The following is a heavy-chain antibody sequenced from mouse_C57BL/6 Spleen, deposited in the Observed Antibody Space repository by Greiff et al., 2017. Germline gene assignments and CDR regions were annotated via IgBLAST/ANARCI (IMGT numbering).Heavy chain of an antibody. D-gene: IGHD4-1*01. Sequence: EVMLVESGGGLVQPGGSLKLSCAASGFTFSDYYMYWVRQTPEKRLEWVAYLSNGGGSTYYPDTVKGRFTISRDNAKNTLYLQMSRLKSEDTAMYYCARQVGRGYFDVWGTGTTVTVSS. CDR3: ARQVGRGYFDV. J-gene: IGHJ1*03. CDR1: GFTFSDYY. CDR2: LSNGGGST. V-gene: IGHV5-12*01.